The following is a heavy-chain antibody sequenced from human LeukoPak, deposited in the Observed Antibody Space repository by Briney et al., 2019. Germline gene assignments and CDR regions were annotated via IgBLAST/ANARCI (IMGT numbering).Heavy chain of an antibody. Sequence: ASVKVSCRTSGYTFTDNGISWVRQTAAQGLEWMAWINAFSGLTDYAPKFRDRVTLTTDSSTSTAYMELRSLRSDDTAVYYCVRYRVTFGGIIPFNYGMDVWGQGTTVTVSS. CDR1: GYTFTDNG. CDR3: VRYRVTFGGIIPFNYGMDV. D-gene: IGHD3-16*01. CDR2: INAFSGLT. J-gene: IGHJ6*02. V-gene: IGHV1-18*01.